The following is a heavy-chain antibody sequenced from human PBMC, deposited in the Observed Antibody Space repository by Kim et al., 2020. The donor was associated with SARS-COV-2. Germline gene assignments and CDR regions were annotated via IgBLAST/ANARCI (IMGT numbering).Heavy chain of an antibody. Sequence: SETLSLTCTVSGGSISSGGYYWSWIRQHPGKGLEWIGYIYYSGSTYYNPSLKSRVTISVDTSKNQFSLKLSSVTAADTAVYYCARDFNSSSSGNWFDPWGQGALLTVSS. V-gene: IGHV4-31*03. CDR3: ARDFNSSSSGNWFDP. J-gene: IGHJ5*02. D-gene: IGHD6-6*01. CDR1: GGSISSGGYY. CDR2: IYYSGST.